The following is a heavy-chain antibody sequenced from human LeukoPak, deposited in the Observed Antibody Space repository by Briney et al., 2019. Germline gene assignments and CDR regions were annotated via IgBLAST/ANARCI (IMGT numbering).Heavy chain of an antibody. Sequence: GGSLRLSCAASGFTVSSNYMSWVRQAPGKGLEWVSVIYSGGSTYYADSVKGRFTISRDNSKNTLYLQMNSLRAEDAAVYYCARDANLQQPGYYYYYMAVWGKGTTVTVSS. D-gene: IGHD6-13*01. CDR2: IYSGGST. CDR1: GFTVSSNY. CDR3: ARDANLQQPGYYYYYMAV. V-gene: IGHV3-66*01. J-gene: IGHJ6*03.